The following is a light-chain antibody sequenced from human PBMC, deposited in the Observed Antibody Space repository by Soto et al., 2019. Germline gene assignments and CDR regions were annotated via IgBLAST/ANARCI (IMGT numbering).Light chain of an antibody. J-gene: IGKJ1*01. CDR1: QSVSSSY. V-gene: IGKV3-20*01. CDR3: QQYGSSSWT. CDR2: GAS. Sequence: EIVLTQSPCTLSLSPGERATLSCRASQSVSSSYLAWYQQKPGQAPRLLMYGASSRATGIPARFSGSGSGTDFNLTISRLEPEDFAVYYCQQYGSSSWTFGQGAQVDIK.